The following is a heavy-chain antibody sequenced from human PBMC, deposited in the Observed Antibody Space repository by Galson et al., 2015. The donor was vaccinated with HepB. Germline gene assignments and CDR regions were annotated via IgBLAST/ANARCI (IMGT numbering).Heavy chain of an antibody. CDR1: GYTFTSYG. J-gene: IGHJ6*02. CDR3: ARDVATRYCSSTGCYSLADYYYYGMDV. Sequence: SVKVSCKASGYTFTSYGISWVRQAPGQGLEWMGWISAYNGNTNYAQKLQGRVTMTTDTSTSTAYMELRSLRSDDTAVYYCARDVATRYCSSTGCYSLADYYYYGMDVWGQGTTVTVSS. V-gene: IGHV1-18*04. D-gene: IGHD2-2*01. CDR2: ISAYNGNT.